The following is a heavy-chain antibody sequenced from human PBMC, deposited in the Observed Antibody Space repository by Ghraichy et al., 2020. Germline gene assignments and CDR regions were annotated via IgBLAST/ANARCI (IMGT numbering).Heavy chain of an antibody. CDR1: GFTFSSYA. D-gene: IGHD1-26*01. CDR2: ISGSGGST. Sequence: GESLNISCAASGFTFSSYAMSWVRQAPGKGLEWVSAISGSGGSTYYADSVKGRFTISRDNSKNTLYLQMNSLRAEDTAVYYCAKDGSGSGAFDYWGQGTLVTVSS. V-gene: IGHV3-23*01. CDR3: AKDGSGSGAFDY. J-gene: IGHJ4*02.